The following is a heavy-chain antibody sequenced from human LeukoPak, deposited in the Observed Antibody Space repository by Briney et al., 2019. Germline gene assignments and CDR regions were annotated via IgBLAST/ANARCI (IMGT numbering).Heavy chain of an antibody. CDR2: IYPSDSDT. D-gene: IGHD5-18*01. J-gene: IGHJ4*02. V-gene: IGHV5-51*01. Sequence: GESLKISCKGSVTTYWIGWVRQMPGKGLEWMGIIYPSDSDTRYSPSFQGQVTISADKSISTAYLQWSSLKASDTAMYYCARHRPPVDTAMVTDYWGQGTLVTVSS. CDR3: ARHRPPVDTAMVTDY. CDR1: VTTYW.